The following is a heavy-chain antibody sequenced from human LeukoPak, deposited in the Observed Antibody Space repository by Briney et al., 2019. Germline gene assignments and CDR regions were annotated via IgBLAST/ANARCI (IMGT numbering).Heavy chain of an antibody. V-gene: IGHV3-30*18. D-gene: IGHD3-10*01. J-gene: IGHJ5*02. Sequence: GGSLRLSCAASGFTFSSYGMHWVRQAPGKGLEWVAVISYDGSIKYYADSVKGRFTISRDNSKNTLYLQMNSLRAEDTAVYYCAKAPGYYGSGSYFWFDPWGQGTLVTVSS. CDR2: ISYDGSIK. CDR1: GFTFSSYG. CDR3: AKAPGYYGSGSYFWFDP.